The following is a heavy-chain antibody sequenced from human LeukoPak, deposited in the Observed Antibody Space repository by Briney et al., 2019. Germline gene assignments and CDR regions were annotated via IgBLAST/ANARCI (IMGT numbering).Heavy chain of an antibody. CDR2: IYYSGST. V-gene: IGHV4-31*03. Sequence: SETLSLTCTVSGCSISSGGYYWSWIRQHPGKGLEWIGYIYYSGSTYYNPSLKSRVTISVDTSKNQFSLKLSSVTAADTAVYYCAGTGYSSGWRDYWGQGTLVTVSS. CDR3: AGTGYSSGWRDY. J-gene: IGHJ4*02. D-gene: IGHD6-19*01. CDR1: GCSISSGGYY.